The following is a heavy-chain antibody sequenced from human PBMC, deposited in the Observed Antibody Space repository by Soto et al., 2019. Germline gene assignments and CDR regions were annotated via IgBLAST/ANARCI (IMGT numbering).Heavy chain of an antibody. V-gene: IGHV5-51*01. Sequence: XESLKVSCQGSGIGFDITWLAWLLQVPGKGLEWVGIIYPGDSDTRYNPSLEGRVTLSVDKSIRTAYLQWSSLKDSDTATYYCARIERSFDRTGFLNGCGQGTLVTVSS. CDR3: ARIERSFDRTGFLNG. D-gene: IGHD3-22*01. CDR2: IYPGDSDT. J-gene: IGHJ4*02. CDR1: GIGFDITW.